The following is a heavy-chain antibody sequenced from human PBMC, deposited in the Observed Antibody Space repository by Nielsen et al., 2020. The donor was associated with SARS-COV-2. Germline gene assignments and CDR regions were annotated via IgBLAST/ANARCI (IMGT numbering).Heavy chain of an antibody. V-gene: IGHV3-23*01. D-gene: IGHD6-13*01. Sequence: GGSLRLSCAASGFTFSSYGMHWVRQAPGKGLEWVSAISGSGGSTYYADSVKGRFTISRDNSKNTLYLQMNSLRAEDTAVYYCARDPSIAAAGYYYYYGMDVWGQGTTVTVSS. J-gene: IGHJ6*02. CDR2: ISGSGGST. CDR1: GFTFSSYG. CDR3: ARDPSIAAAGYYYYYGMDV.